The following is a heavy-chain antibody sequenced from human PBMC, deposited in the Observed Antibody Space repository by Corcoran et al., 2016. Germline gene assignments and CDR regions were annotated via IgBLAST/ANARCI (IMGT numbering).Heavy chain of an antibody. Sequence: QLQLQESGPGLVKPSETVSLTCTFSGGSISSSNNYWGWIRQPPGKGLEWLGALFYSGSTFYNPSLTSRVTISLDPSKNQFSLTPSSVTAADTAVYYCARVLTGYAAPGPLDYWGQGTLVTVSS. J-gene: IGHJ4*02. CDR2: LFYSGST. CDR3: ARVLTGYAAPGPLDY. D-gene: IGHD3-9*01. V-gene: IGHV4-39*07. CDR1: GGSISSSNNY.